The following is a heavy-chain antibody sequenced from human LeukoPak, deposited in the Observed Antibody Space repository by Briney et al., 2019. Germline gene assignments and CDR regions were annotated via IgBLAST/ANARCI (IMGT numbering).Heavy chain of an antibody. J-gene: IGHJ4*02. CDR1: GFTFCGYW. CDR3: ARVRGYSYGFILPADY. D-gene: IGHD5-18*01. CDR2: INWNGGST. V-gene: IGHV3-20*04. Sequence: PGGAPRLSCSASGFTFCGYWMNWGRPAPRKGLELVSGINWNGGSTGYADSVKGRFTISRDNAKNSLYLQMNSLRAEDTALYYCARVRGYSYGFILPADYWGQGTLVTVSS.